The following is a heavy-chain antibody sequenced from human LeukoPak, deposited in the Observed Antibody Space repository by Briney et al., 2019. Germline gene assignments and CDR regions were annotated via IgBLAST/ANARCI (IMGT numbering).Heavy chain of an antibody. Sequence: GASVKVSCKASGYTFTTYPMNWVRQAPGQGLEWMGWINTNTGNPTYAQGFTGRFVFSLDTSVSTAYLQISSLKADDTAVYYCARDPYTSSSWYRGRANNWLDPWGQGTLVTVSS. CDR1: GYTFTTYP. D-gene: IGHD6-13*01. V-gene: IGHV7-4-1*02. CDR3: ARDPYTSSSWYRGRANNWLDP. CDR2: INTNTGNP. J-gene: IGHJ5*02.